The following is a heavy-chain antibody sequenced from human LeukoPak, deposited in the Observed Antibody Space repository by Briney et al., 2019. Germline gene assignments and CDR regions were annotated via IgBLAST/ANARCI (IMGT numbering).Heavy chain of an antibody. D-gene: IGHD6-19*01. CDR1: GGSITGFY. V-gene: IGHV4-59*08. CDR2: INPSGST. Sequence: SDTLSLTCTVSGGSITGFYWSWIRQPPGKGLEWVGYINPSGSTNYNPSLKSRVTISVDTSRNQFSLQLRSVTIADTAVYYCARRRGTSGWVDYWGQGGLVTVCS. J-gene: IGHJ4*02. CDR3: ARRRGTSGWVDY.